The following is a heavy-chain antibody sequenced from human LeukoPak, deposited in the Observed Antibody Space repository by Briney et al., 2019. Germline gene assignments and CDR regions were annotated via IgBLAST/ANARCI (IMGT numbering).Heavy chain of an antibody. CDR3: ARFRGRSLSSKGAFDI. D-gene: IGHD6-13*01. J-gene: IGHJ3*02. CDR2: ISAYNGNT. Sequence: GASVKVSCKASGYTFTSYGISWVRQAPGQGLEWMGWISAYNGNTNYAQKLQGRVTMTTDTSTSTAYMELRSLRSDDTAVYYCARFRGRSLSSKGAFDIWGQGTMVTVSS. CDR1: GYTFTSYG. V-gene: IGHV1-18*01.